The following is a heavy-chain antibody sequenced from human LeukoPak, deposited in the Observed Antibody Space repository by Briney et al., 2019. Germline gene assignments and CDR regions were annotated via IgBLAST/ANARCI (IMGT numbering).Heavy chain of an antibody. D-gene: IGHD5-12*01. CDR3: ARGRSGYDYYYFDY. V-gene: IGHV4-39*07. Sequence: SETLSLTCTVSGGSISSSTYYWGWIRQPPGKGLEWIGSGYYTGSAYYNLSLRSRVAISVDTSKNQFSLKLSSVTAADTAVYYCARGRSGYDYYYFDYWGQGTLVTVSS. CDR2: GYYTGSA. J-gene: IGHJ4*02. CDR1: GGSISSSTYY.